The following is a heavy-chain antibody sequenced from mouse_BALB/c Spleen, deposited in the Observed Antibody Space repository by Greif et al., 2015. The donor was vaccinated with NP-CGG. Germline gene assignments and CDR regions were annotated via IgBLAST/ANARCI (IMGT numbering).Heavy chain of an antibody. D-gene: IGHD1-2*01. J-gene: IGHJ4*01. CDR3: ARDTLSLLRLLDYAVDY. CDR1: GFSLTSYG. Sequence: QVQLQQSGPGLVAPSQSLSITCTVSGFSLTSYGVHWVRQPPGKCLEWLGVIWAGGSTNYNSALMSRLSISKDNSKSQVFLKMNSLQTDDTAMYYCARDTLSLLRLLDYAVDYWGQGTSVTVSS. CDR2: IWAGGST. V-gene: IGHV2-9*02.